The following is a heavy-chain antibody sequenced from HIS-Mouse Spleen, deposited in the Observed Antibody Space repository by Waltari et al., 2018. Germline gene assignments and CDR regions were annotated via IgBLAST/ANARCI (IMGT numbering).Heavy chain of an antibody. CDR2: SYYSGST. CDR3: AREIPYSSSWYDWYFDL. Sequence: QLQLQESGPGLVKPSETLSLTCTVPGGSISSSRYYWGWIRQTPGKGLEWIGSSYYSGSTYYNPSLKSRVTISVDTSKNQFSLKLSSVTAADTAVYYCAREIPYSSSWYDWYFDLWGRGTLVTVSS. D-gene: IGHD6-13*01. V-gene: IGHV4-39*07. J-gene: IGHJ2*01. CDR1: GGSISSSRYY.